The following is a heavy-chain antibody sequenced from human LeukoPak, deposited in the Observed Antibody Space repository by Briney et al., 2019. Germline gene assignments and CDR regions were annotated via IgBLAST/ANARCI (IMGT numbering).Heavy chain of an antibody. CDR3: AKDLSSPNYYYGMDV. Sequence: GGSLRLSCAASGITFSNYAMNWVRQAPGKGLAWVSFISGSGATTYYADSVKGRFTISRDNSKNTLYLQMNSLRAEDTAVYYCAKDLSSPNYYYGMDVWGQGTTVAVSS. CDR1: GITFSNYA. CDR2: ISGSGATT. V-gene: IGHV3-23*01. J-gene: IGHJ6*02. D-gene: IGHD6-6*01.